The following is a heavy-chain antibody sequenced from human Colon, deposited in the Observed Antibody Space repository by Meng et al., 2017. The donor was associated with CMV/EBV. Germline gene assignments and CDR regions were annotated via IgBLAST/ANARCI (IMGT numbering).Heavy chain of an antibody. J-gene: IGHJ6*02. D-gene: IGHD1-26*01. Sequence: SETLSLTCTVSGGSISPYYWSWIRQPPGKGLEWLGYIFHGGTTNYNPSLKSRVTISVDTSKNQFSLKLSSVTAADTAVYYCARGGRQYSGSYHPYYYYGMDVWGQGTTVTVSS. CDR2: IFHGGTT. V-gene: IGHV4-59*12. CDR3: ARGGRQYSGSYHPYYYYGMDV. CDR1: GGSISPYY.